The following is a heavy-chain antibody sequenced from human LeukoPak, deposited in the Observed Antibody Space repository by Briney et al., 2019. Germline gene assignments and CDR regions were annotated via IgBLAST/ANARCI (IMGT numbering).Heavy chain of an antibody. CDR2: INSDGSST. V-gene: IGHV3-74*01. J-gene: IGHJ4*02. CDR1: GFTFSSYW. D-gene: IGHD3-22*01. Sequence: GGSLRLSCAASGFTFSSYWMHWVRQAPGKGLVWVSRINSDGSSTSYADSVKGRFTISRDNAKNTLYLQMNSLRAEDTAVYYCARDRYYYDSSGYWGYWGQGTLVTVSS. CDR3: ARDRYYYDSSGYWGY.